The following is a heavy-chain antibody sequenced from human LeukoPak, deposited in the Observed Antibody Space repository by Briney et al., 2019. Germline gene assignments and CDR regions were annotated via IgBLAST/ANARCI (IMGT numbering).Heavy chain of an antibody. CDR3: ARAGEYCSGGSCYSGVYFDY. D-gene: IGHD2-15*01. V-gene: IGHV1-69*06. CDR2: IIPIFGTA. CDR1: GGTFSSYA. J-gene: IGHJ4*02. Sequence: SVKVSCKASGGTFSSYAISWVRQAPGQGLEWMGGIIPIFGTANYAQKFQGRVTITADKSTSTAYMELSSLRSEDTALYYCARAGEYCSGGSCYSGVYFDYWGQGTRVTVSS.